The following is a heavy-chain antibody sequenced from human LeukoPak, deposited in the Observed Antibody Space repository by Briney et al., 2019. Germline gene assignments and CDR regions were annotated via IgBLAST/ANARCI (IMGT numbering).Heavy chain of an antibody. CDR2: INHSGST. J-gene: IGHJ5*02. V-gene: IGHV4-34*01. Sequence: SETLSLTCAVYGGSFSGYYWSWIRQPPGKGLEWIGEINHSGSTNYNPSLKSRVTISVDTSKNQFSLKLSSVTAADTAVYYRARDMRWFDPWGQGTLVTVSS. CDR1: GGSFSGYY. D-gene: IGHD2-2*01. CDR3: ARDMRWFDP.